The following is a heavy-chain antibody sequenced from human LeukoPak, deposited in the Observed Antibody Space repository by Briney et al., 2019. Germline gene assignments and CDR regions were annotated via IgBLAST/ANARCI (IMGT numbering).Heavy chain of an antibody. CDR3: ASGRVVVVAANNWFDP. Sequence: PSETLSLTCAVYGGSFRGYYWSCSRQPPGKGLEWSGEINHSGGTNYNPSLKSRVTISVDTSKNQFSLKLSSVTAADTAVYYCASGRVVVVAANNWFDPWGQGTLVTVSS. V-gene: IGHV4-34*01. CDR2: INHSGGT. D-gene: IGHD2-15*01. J-gene: IGHJ5*02. CDR1: GGSFRGYY.